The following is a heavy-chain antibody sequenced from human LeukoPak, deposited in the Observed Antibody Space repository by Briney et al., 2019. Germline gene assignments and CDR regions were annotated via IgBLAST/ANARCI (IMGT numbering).Heavy chain of an antibody. D-gene: IGHD3-3*01. CDR1: GSTFSAYT. CDR3: AKVRLFGVVIISFDY. Sequence: PGGSLRLSCAVSGSTFSAYTMAWVRQAPGKGLEWVSITGRTILYADSVRGRFIISRDNSKNTLYLQLNSLRVDDTAVYYCAKVRLFGVVIISFDYWGQGTLVTVSS. J-gene: IGHJ4*02. CDR2: TGRTI. V-gene: IGHV3-23*01.